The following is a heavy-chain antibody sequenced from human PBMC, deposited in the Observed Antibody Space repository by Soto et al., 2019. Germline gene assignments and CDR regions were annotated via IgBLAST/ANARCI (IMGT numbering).Heavy chain of an antibody. V-gene: IGHV3-48*03. J-gene: IGHJ4*02. Sequence: GGSLRLSSAASGFTFSSYEMNWVRQAPGKTLEWVSYISSAGDSSYYADSVKSRFTISRDNAKNSLYLQMNSLRVEDTAVYYCARVYCSTTTCHVQAFDSWGQGTLVTVSS. CDR2: ISSAGDSS. CDR3: ARVYCSTTTCHVQAFDS. D-gene: IGHD2-2*01. CDR1: GFTFSSYE.